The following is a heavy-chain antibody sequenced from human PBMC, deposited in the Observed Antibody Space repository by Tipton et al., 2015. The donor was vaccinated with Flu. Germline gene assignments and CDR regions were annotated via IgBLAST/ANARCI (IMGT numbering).Heavy chain of an antibody. J-gene: IGHJ4*02. CDR3: ARVSDFLTGYPSYFDP. D-gene: IGHD3-9*01. CDR1: GDSVASDYY. CDR2: IYYTGNT. V-gene: IGHV4-38-2*02. Sequence: TLSLTCSVSGDSVASDYYWGWIRQPPGKGLEWIGNIYYTGNTYYNPPLKSRITISVDTSQNQFSLQLTSVTAADTAVYYCARVSDFLTGYPSYFDPWRQGILFTVSS.